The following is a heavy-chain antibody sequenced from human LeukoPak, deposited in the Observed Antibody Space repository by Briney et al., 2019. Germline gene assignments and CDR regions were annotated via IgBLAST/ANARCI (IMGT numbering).Heavy chain of an antibody. Sequence: PSETLSLTCTVSGGSISSYNWSWIRQPAGKGLEWIGRIYTSGSTNYNPSLKSRVTISVDKSKNQFSLKLGSVTAADTAVYYCARSGYCSSTSCYADDYFGYWGPLALVTVSS. CDR1: GGSISSYN. CDR2: IYTSGST. J-gene: IGHJ4*01. D-gene: IGHD2-2*01. V-gene: IGHV4-4*07. CDR3: ARSGYCSSTSCYADDYFGY.